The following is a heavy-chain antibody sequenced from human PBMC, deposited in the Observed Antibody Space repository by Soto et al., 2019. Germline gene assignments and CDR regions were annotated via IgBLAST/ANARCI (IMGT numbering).Heavy chain of an antibody. CDR3: ARALGTSYYYGMDV. Sequence: QVQLVESGGGVVQPGRSLRLSCAASGYTFSSCAMHWVRQAPGKGLEWVAVISYDGSNKYYADSVKGRFTISRDNSKNTLYLQMNSLRAEDTAVYYCARALGTSYYYGMDVWGQGTTVTVSS. J-gene: IGHJ6*02. CDR2: ISYDGSNK. CDR1: GYTFSSCA. V-gene: IGHV3-30-3*01. D-gene: IGHD7-27*01.